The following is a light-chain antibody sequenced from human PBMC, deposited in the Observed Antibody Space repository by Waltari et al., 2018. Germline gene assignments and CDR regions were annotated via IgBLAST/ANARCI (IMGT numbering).Light chain of an antibody. J-gene: IGLJ2*01. Sequence: QSALTQPPSASGSPGRSVTISCTGTLSDIGGYQFVSWFQQHPGKAPKLVIYDVSERPSGVPDRFSGSKSGSTATLTVSGLQAEDEADYYCSSYGGKNNLIFGGGTTLTVL. CDR1: LSDIGGYQF. CDR2: DVS. CDR3: SSYGGKNNLI. V-gene: IGLV2-8*01.